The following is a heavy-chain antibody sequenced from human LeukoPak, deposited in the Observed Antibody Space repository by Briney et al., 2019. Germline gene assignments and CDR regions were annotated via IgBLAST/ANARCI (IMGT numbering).Heavy chain of an antibody. Sequence: KASETLSLTCTVSGGSISSGGYYWSWIRQHPGKGLEWIGYIYYSGSTYYNPSLKSRVTISVDTSKNQFSLKLSSVTAADTAVYYCARDGGSGEFDYWGQGTLVTVSS. CDR3: ARDGGSGEFDY. CDR1: GGSISSGGYY. J-gene: IGHJ4*02. D-gene: IGHD3-10*01. CDR2: IYYSGST. V-gene: IGHV4-31*03.